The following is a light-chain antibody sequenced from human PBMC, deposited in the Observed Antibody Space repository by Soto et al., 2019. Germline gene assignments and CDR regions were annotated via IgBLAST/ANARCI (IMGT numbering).Light chain of an antibody. V-gene: IGLV1-47*01. CDR3: AAWDDSLRGV. J-gene: IGLJ2*01. Sequence: QSVLTQPPSASGTPGQRVTISCSGSSSNIGSNYVYWYQQLPGTAPKLLIYRNNQRPSGVPDRFSGSKSGTSASLAISGLRSEDEADYYCAAWDDSLRGVFGGGTKPTVL. CDR1: SSNIGSNY. CDR2: RNN.